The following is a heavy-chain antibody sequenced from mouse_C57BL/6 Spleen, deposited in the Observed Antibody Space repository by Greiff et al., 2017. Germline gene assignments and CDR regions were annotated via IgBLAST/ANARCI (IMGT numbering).Heavy chain of an antibody. CDR1: GYAFSSSW. D-gene: IGHD2-4*01. V-gene: IGHV1-82*01. J-gene: IGHJ2*01. Sequence: QVQLKQSGPELVKPGASVKISCKASGYAFSSSWMNWVKQRPGKGLEWIGRIYPGDGDTNYNGKFKGKATLTADKSSSTAYMQLSSLTSEDSAVYFCARWGDYDDGFDYWGQGTTLTVSS. CDR2: IYPGDGDT. CDR3: ARWGDYDDGFDY.